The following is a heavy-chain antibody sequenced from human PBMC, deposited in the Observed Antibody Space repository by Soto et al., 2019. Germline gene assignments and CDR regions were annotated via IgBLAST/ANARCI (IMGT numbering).Heavy chain of an antibody. V-gene: IGHV4-34*01. D-gene: IGHD2-2*01. J-gene: IGHJ6*02. CDR2: INHSGST. CDR3: ARGHNGYCSSTSCYQARYYYYGMDV. Sequence: SETLSLTCAVYGGSFSGYYWSWIRQPPGKGLEWIGEINHSGSTNYNPSLKSRVTISVDTSKNQFSLKLSSVTAADTAVYYCARGHNGYCSSTSCYQARYYYYGMDVCGQGTTVTVSS. CDR1: GGSFSGYY.